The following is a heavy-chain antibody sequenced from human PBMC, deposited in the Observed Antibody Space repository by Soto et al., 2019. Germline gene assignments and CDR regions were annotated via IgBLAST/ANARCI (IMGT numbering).Heavy chain of an antibody. J-gene: IGHJ6*02. D-gene: IGHD4-17*01. CDR1: GHSIRSGDYY. Sequence: SETLSLTCGVSGHSIRSGDYYWSWIRQPPGKGLEWIGYIYYSGSTYYNPSLKSRVTISVDTSKNQFSLKLSSVTAADTAVYYCARSLTTVVTMDVWGQGTTVTVSS. CDR2: IYYSGST. CDR3: ARSLTTVVTMDV. V-gene: IGHV4-30-4*01.